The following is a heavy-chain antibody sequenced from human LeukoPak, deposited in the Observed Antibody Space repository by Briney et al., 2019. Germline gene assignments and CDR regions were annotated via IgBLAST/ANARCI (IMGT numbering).Heavy chain of an antibody. CDR1: GFAVSSYG. Sequence: GGSLRLSCAASGFAVSSYGMHWGRQAPVKGLEWVAVIWYDGSNKYYADSVKGRFTISRDNSKNTLYLQMNSLRAEDTAVYYCARDHFESGYDHGLFDYWGQGTLVTVSS. CDR2: IWYDGSNK. D-gene: IGHD5-12*01. V-gene: IGHV3-33*01. J-gene: IGHJ4*02. CDR3: ARDHFESGYDHGLFDY.